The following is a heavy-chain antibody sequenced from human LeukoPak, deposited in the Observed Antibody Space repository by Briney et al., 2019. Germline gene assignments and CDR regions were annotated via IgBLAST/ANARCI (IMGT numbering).Heavy chain of an antibody. J-gene: IGHJ6*02. CDR1: GGSISSYY. D-gene: IGHD2-2*01. Sequence: SETLSLTCTVSGGSISSYYWSWIRQPAGKGLEWIGRIYTSGSTNYNPSLKSRVIMSVDTSKNQFSLKLSSVTAADTAVYYCARDSPLRGCSSTSCYPSYYYGMDVWGQGTTVTISS. V-gene: IGHV4-4*07. CDR2: IYTSGST. CDR3: ARDSPLRGCSSTSCYPSYYYGMDV.